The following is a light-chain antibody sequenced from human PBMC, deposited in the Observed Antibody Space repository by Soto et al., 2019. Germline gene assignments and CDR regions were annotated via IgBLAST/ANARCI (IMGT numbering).Light chain of an antibody. CDR1: SSDVGGYSY. V-gene: IGLV2-14*01. J-gene: IGLJ2*01. CDR2: DVS. CDR3: SSYTSSSTLV. Sequence: QSVLTQPASVSGSPGQSITISRTGTSSDVGGYSYVSWYQQHPGKAPKLMIYDVSNRPSGLSNRFSGSKSGNTASLTISGLQAEDEADYYCSSYTSSSTLVFGGGTKVTVL.